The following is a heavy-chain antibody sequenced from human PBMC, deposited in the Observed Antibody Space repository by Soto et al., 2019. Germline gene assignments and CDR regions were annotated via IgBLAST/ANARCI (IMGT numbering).Heavy chain of an antibody. J-gene: IGHJ4*02. Sequence: EVQLVESGGGLVQPGGSLRLSCAASGFTFSSYAMHWVRQAPGKGLEYVSAISSNGGSTYYANSVKGRFTISRDNSKNTLYLQMGSLRAEDMAVYYCARGPLPMVRGVHFDYWGQGTLVTVSS. CDR1: GFTFSSYA. CDR3: ARGPLPMVRGVHFDY. V-gene: IGHV3-64*01. D-gene: IGHD3-10*01. CDR2: ISSNGGST.